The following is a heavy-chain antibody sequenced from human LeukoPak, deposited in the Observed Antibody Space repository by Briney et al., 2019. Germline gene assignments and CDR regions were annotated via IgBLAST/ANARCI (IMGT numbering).Heavy chain of an antibody. V-gene: IGHV3-21*01. CDR3: ARVGYYDSSGYRAFDI. D-gene: IGHD3-22*01. CDR1: GFTFTDYF. J-gene: IGHJ3*02. Sequence: GGSLRLSCVASGFTFTDYFMSWVRQAPGKGLEWVSSISSSSSYIYYADSVKGRFTISRDNAKNSLYLQMNSLRAEDTAVYYCARVGYYDSSGYRAFDIWGQGTMVTVSS. CDR2: ISSSSSYI.